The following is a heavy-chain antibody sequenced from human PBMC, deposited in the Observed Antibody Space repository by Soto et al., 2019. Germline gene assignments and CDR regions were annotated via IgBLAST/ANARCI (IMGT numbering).Heavy chain of an antibody. CDR1: GGSISSSSYY. V-gene: IGHV4-39*01. J-gene: IGHJ3*02. CDR2: IYYSGST. D-gene: IGHD2-21*02. CDR3: GSFRVVTPFSVFXI. Sequence: PSETLSLTCTVSGGSISSSSYYWGWIRQPPGKGLEWIGSIYYSGSTYYNPSLKSRVTISVDTSKNQFSLKLSSVTAADTAVYYCGSFRVVTPFSVFXIWGKGKMVT.